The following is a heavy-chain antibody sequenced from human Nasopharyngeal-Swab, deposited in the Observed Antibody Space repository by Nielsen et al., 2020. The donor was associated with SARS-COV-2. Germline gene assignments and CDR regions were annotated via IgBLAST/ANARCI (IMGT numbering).Heavy chain of an antibody. V-gene: IGHV3-7*01. Sequence: GGSLRLSCAAYGLSFSEFWMYWVRQAPGKGLEWVASIDKDGSEKYYGDSVRGRFTTSRDNAENSLSLQMNSLRGEDTAVYYCARDRGYYAFDYWGQGTLVTVSS. D-gene: IGHD5-12*01. CDR3: ARDRGYYAFDY. J-gene: IGHJ4*02. CDR2: IDKDGSEK. CDR1: GLSFSEFW.